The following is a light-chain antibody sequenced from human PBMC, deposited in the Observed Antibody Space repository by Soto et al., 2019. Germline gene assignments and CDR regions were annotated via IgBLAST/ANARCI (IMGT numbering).Light chain of an antibody. J-gene: IGLJ2*01. CDR3: SSHTSSSTLV. V-gene: IGLV2-14*01. CDR1: SSDIGGSNF. Sequence: QSALTQPASVSGSPGQSITISCTGTSSDIGGSNFVSWYQQHPGKAPKLMIYDVSNRPSGVSNRFSGSKSGNTASLTISGLQADDEADYYCSSHTSSSTLVFGGGTQLTVL. CDR2: DVS.